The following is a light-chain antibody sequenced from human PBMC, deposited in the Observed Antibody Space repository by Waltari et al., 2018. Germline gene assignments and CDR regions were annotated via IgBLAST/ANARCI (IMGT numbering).Light chain of an antibody. CDR1: SSDVGGYNY. Sequence: ALTQPASVSGSPGQSITISCTGSSSDVGGYNYVSWYQQHPGKAPKLMIFDVNNWASGVSNRFSGSKSGNTASLTISGLQVEDEAEYYCCSFTRSSTWVFGGGTKLTVL. CDR2: DVN. J-gene: IGLJ3*02. V-gene: IGLV2-14*03. CDR3: CSFTRSSTWV.